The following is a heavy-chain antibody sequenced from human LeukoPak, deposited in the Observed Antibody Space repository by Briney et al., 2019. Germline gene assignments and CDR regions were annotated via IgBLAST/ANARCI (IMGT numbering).Heavy chain of an antibody. CDR1: GFTFSRNA. V-gene: IGHV3-23*01. CDR3: AKVPLVPSGYDQFYFDY. Sequence: PGGSLRLSCAASGFTFSRNAMSWVRQAPGKGLEWVSAISGSGGSAYYADSVKGRFTISRDNSKNTLDLQMNSLRADDTAVYYCAKVPLVPSGYDQFYFDYWGQGTLVTVSS. J-gene: IGHJ4*02. CDR2: ISGSGGSA. D-gene: IGHD5-12*01.